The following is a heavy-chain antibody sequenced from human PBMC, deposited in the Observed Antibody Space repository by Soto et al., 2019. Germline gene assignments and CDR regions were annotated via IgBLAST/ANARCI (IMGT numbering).Heavy chain of an antibody. CDR3: ARNQGRRAWGVDV. J-gene: IGHJ6*02. V-gene: IGHV4-28*01. CDR1: GDSVSNNNW. D-gene: IGHD3-10*01. CDR2: IYYTGTT. Sequence: QVQLQESGPRLVMPSDTLSLTCAVYGDSVSNNNWWGWIRQPPGRGLEWVGYIYYTGTTYYNPSLKSRVTMSVDTSRDQFSLRLNSVTAVDTAVYYCARNQGRRAWGVDVWGQGTTVTVSS.